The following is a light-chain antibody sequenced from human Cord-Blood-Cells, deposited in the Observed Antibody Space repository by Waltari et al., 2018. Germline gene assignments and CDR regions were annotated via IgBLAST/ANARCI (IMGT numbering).Light chain of an antibody. CDR1: QGISSY. Sequence: IQLTQLPSSLPASVADRVTITCRASQGISSYLAWYQQKPGKAPKLLIYAASTLQSGVPSRFSGSGSGTDFTLTISSLQPEDFATYYCQQLNSYPLTFGGGTKVEIK. CDR3: QQLNSYPLT. V-gene: IGKV1-9*01. J-gene: IGKJ4*01. CDR2: AAS.